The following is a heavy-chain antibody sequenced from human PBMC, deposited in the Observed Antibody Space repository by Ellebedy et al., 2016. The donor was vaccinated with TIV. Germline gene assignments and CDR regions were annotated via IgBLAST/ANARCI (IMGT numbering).Heavy chain of an antibody. J-gene: IGHJ5*02. V-gene: IGHV4-39*01. CDR2: IYYSGST. CDR3: ASHMVRESTWFDP. D-gene: IGHD3-10*01. Sequence: MPSETLSLTCTVSGGSISSSSYYWGWIRKPPGKGLEGIGSIYYSGSTYYNPSLKSRVTISVETSKNQFSLKLSSVTAADTAVYYCASHMVRESTWFDPWGQGTLVTVSS. CDR1: GGSISSSSYY.